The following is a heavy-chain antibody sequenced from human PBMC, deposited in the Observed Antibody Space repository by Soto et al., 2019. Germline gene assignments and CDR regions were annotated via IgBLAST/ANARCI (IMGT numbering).Heavy chain of an antibody. CDR3: ARAPRFLEWLLYNDYYYYGMDV. D-gene: IGHD3-3*01. CDR2: INPNSGGT. CDR1: GYTFTGYY. Sequence: AASVKVSCKASGYTFTGYYMHWVRQAPGQGLEWMGWINPNSGGTNYAQKFQGWVTMTRDTSISTAYMELSRLRSDDTAVYYCARAPRFLEWLLYNDYYYYGMDVWGQGTTVTVSS. V-gene: IGHV1-2*04. J-gene: IGHJ6*02.